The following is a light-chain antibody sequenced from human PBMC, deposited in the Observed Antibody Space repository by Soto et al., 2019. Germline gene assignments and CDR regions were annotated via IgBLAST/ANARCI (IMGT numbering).Light chain of an antibody. CDR3: MQAIQAPRT. J-gene: IGKJ1*01. CDR2: LGS. CDR1: QSLLHSNGNIY. V-gene: IGKV2-28*01. Sequence: DIVLTQSPLSLPVTPGEPASISCRSSQSLLHSNGNIYLDWYLQKPGQSPQLLIYLGSIRASGVPDRISSSGSGTDFTLEITRVEAEDVGVYYCMQAIQAPRTFGLGTKVEIK.